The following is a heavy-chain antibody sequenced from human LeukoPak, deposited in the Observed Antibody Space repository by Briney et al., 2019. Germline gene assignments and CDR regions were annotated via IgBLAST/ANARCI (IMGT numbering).Heavy chain of an antibody. CDR1: GGSISSSSYY. V-gene: IGHV4-39*07. CDR3: ARAAYYDFWSGYYSFDY. CDR2: IYYSGST. D-gene: IGHD3-3*01. J-gene: IGHJ4*02. Sequence: SETLSLTCTVSGGSISSSSYYWGWIRQPPGKGLEWIGSIYYSGSTYYNPSLKSRVTISVDTSKNQFSLKLSFVTAADTAVYYCARAAYYDFWSGYYSFDYWGQGTLVTVSS.